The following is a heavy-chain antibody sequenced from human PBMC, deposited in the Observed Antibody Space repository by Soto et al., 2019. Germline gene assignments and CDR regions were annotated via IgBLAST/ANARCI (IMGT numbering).Heavy chain of an antibody. CDR3: SKIYDSSGYYWHY. CDR1: GYTFTSYG. J-gene: IGHJ4*02. D-gene: IGHD3-22*01. Sequence: AAVKLSCKASGYTFTSYGISWVRQAPGQGLEWMGWISPCGGNTNYAQKLQGRVTMTRDTSTSTVYMELSSLRSEDTAVYYCSKIYDSSGYYWHYWGQGTMVTVSS. CDR2: ISPCGGNT. V-gene: IGHV1-18*01.